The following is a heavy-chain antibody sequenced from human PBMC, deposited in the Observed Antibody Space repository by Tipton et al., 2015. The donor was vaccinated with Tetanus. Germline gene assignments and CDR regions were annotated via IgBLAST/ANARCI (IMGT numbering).Heavy chain of an antibody. CDR1: GGSTHDYY. CDR3: ARANYEFPKKGPFDS. CDR2: ISYSGRT. J-gene: IGHJ4*02. D-gene: IGHD3-3*01. Sequence: TLSLTCTVSGGSTHDYYWSWIRQTPGKGLEWLAYISYSGRTNSNYSLKSRITVSQDTSKNQFSLKLTSVTAADTAVYYCARANYEFPKKGPFDSWGRGTLVIVSS. V-gene: IGHV4-59*01.